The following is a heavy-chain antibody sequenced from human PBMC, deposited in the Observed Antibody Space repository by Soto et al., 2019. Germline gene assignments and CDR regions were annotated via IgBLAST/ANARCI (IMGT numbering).Heavy chain of an antibody. CDR2: ISYDGSNK. CDR3: AQMGTMVRGVLGPYQYFYGMDV. Sequence: PGGSLRLSCAASGFTFSSYGMHWVRQAPGKGLEWVAVISYDGSNKYYADSVKGRFTISRDNSKNTLYLQMNSLRAEDTAVYYCAQMGTMVRGVLGPYQYFYGMDVWVQGATV. V-gene: IGHV3-30*18. CDR1: GFTFSSYG. J-gene: IGHJ6*02. D-gene: IGHD3-10*01.